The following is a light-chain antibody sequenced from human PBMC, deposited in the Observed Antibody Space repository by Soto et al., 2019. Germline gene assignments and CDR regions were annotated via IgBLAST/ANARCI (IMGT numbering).Light chain of an antibody. Sequence: DIVMTQSPDSLAVSLGERATINCKSSQTILYSSNNRNCLAWYQQKPGQPPKLLIYWASVRESGVPDRFRGSGSGTDFILTISSLQAEDVAVYYCQQYCSRLWTFGQGTKVEIK. CDR2: WAS. CDR1: QTILYSSNNRNC. V-gene: IGKV4-1*01. CDR3: QQYCSRLWT. J-gene: IGKJ1*01.